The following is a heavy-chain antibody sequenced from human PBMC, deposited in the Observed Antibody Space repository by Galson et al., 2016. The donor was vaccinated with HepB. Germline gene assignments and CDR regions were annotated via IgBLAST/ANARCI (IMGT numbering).Heavy chain of an antibody. CDR2: IYSGGGT. V-gene: IGHV3-53*01. D-gene: IGHD1-1*01. J-gene: IGHJ4*02. CDR1: GFTVSSNY. Sequence: SLRLSCAASGFTVSSNYMSWVRQAPGKGLEWVSVIYSGGGTYYADSGKGRFTISRDNSKNTLYLQMNSLRDEDTAVDYCAKGRTGTTGPVEYWGQGTLVTVSS. CDR3: AKGRTGTTGPVEY.